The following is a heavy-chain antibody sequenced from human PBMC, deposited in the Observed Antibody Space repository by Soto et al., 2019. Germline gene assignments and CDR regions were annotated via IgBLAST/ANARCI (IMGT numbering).Heavy chain of an antibody. V-gene: IGHV4-4*07. J-gene: IGHJ6*02. D-gene: IGHD3-10*01. CDR2: IYTSGSP. CDR1: GGSISSYY. CDR3: AGDRVPRGRTDGMDV. Sequence: QVQLQESGPGLVKPSETLSLTCTVSGGSISSYYWSWIRQPAGKGLEWIGRIYTSGSPNYNPSLPSRVTLSVDTSKDQFSLKLSSVTAGDTAVYTGAGDRVPRGRTDGMDVWGQGTTVTVSS.